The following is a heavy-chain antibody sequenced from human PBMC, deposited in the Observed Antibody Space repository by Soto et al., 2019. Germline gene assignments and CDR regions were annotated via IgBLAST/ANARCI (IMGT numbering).Heavy chain of an antibody. D-gene: IGHD4-17*01. CDR2: IYYSGST. J-gene: IGHJ4*02. CDR1: GGSISSSSYY. V-gene: IGHV4-31*03. Sequence: SETLSLTCTVSGGSISSSSYYWNWIRQHPGKGLEWIGYIYYSGSTYYNPSLKSRVTISVDTSKNQFSLKLSSVTAADTAVYYCARKATVTTCFDYWGQGTLVTVSS. CDR3: ARKATVTTCFDY.